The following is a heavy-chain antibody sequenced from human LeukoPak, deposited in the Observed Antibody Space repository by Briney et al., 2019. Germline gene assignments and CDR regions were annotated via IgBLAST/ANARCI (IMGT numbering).Heavy chain of an antibody. CDR1: GFTFSNYG. CDR3: ARESSGYFY. CDR2: ISSGSSFI. D-gene: IGHD3-22*01. V-gene: IGHV3-21*01. J-gene: IGHJ4*02. Sequence: KTGGSLRLSCEASGFTFSNYGMHWVRQAPGKGLEWVSSISSGSSFIYYADSVKGRFTISRDNAKNSLFLQMNSLRAEDTAVYYCARESSGYFYWGQGTLVTVSS.